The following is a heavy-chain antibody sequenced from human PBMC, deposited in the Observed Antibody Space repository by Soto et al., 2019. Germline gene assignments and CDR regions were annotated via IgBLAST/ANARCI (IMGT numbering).Heavy chain of an antibody. CDR1: GFTFSGYW. CDR2: IKEDGGEQ. J-gene: IGHJ3*02. Sequence: PGGSLRLSCAASGFTFSGYWMSWVRQAPGKGLEWVANIKEDGGEQYYADSVNGRFTISRDNAKNSLYLQMHSLRGEDTAVYYCARKGCSGGSCRDAFDIWGQGTMVTVSS. V-gene: IGHV3-7*04. D-gene: IGHD2-15*01. CDR3: ARKGCSGGSCRDAFDI.